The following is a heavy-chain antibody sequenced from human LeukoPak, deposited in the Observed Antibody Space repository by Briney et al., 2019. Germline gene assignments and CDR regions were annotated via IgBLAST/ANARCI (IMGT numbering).Heavy chain of an antibody. J-gene: IGHJ6*02. V-gene: IGHV4-30-4*01. CDR2: IYYSGST. CDR1: GGSISSSNW. D-gene: IGHD3-10*01. CDR3: AREKVLWFGETYGMDV. Sequence: PSETLSLTCAVSGGSISSSNWWSWVRQPPGKGLEWIGYIYYSGSTYYNPSLKSRVTISVDTSKNQFSLKLSSVTAADTAVYYCAREKVLWFGETYGMDVWGQGTTVTVSS.